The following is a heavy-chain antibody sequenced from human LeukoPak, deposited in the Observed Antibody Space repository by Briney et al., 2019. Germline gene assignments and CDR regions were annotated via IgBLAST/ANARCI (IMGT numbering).Heavy chain of an antibody. Sequence: ASVKVSCKASGYTFTSYGINWVRQATGQGLEWMGWMNFNTGNTGYAQKFQGRVTMTRDTSISTAYMEVSSLRSEDTAVYYCARGSVTIDCSGGSCYRLDPWGQGTLVTVSS. V-gene: IGHV1-8*02. CDR3: ARGSVTIDCSGGSCYRLDP. CDR1: GYTFTSYG. CDR2: MNFNTGNT. D-gene: IGHD2-15*01. J-gene: IGHJ5*02.